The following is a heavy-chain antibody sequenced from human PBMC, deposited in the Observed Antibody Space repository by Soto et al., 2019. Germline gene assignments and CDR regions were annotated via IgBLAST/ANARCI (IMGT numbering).Heavy chain of an antibody. J-gene: IGHJ4*02. V-gene: IGHV4-59*12. D-gene: IGHD6-6*01. CDR3: ARATARRGYY. CDR1: GDSISSSY. Sequence: PSETLSLTCTVSGDSISSSYWNWIRQAPGKGLEWIGYIDDTGSTNYNPSLKSRVTLSVDPSNNQYSLKLSSVTAADTAVYYCARATARRGYYWGQGTLVTVSS. CDR2: IDDTGST.